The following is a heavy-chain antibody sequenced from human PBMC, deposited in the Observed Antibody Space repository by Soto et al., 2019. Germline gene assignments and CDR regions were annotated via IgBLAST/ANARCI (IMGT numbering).Heavy chain of an antibody. CDR3: ARVGRMAPQFGWFAP. J-gene: IGHJ5*02. CDR1: GDTFSSYA. V-gene: IGHV1-69*13. CDR2: IIPSFGTA. D-gene: IGHD3-16*01. Sequence: SVKVSCKASGDTFSSYAISWVRQAPGQGLEWMGGIIPSFGTANYAQKFQVRVTIPAAEPTSTAYLELSSLRSEDRAVYYCARVGRMAPQFGWFAPWGQGPLFTVSS.